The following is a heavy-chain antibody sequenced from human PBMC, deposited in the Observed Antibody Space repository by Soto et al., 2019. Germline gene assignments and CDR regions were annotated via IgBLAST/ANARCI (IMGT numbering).Heavy chain of an antibody. D-gene: IGHD3-3*01. Sequence: SETLSLTCTVSGGSISSYYWSWIRQPPGKGLEWIGYIYYSGSTNYNPSLKSRVTISVDTSKNQFSLKLSSVTAADTAVYYCARTSRFGDFWSGYSSTYMDVWGKGTTVTVSS. CDR3: ARTSRFGDFWSGYSSTYMDV. CDR2: IYYSGST. J-gene: IGHJ6*03. V-gene: IGHV4-59*01. CDR1: GGSISSYY.